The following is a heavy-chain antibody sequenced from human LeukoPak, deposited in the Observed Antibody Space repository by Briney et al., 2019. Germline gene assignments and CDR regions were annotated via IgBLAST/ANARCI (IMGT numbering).Heavy chain of an antibody. CDR2: ISAYNGNT. V-gene: IGHV1-18*01. Sequence: ASVKVSCKASGYTFTSYGISWVRQAPGQGLEWMGWISAYNGNTNYAQKLQGRVTMTTDTSTSTAYMELRSLRSDDTAVYCCASLYGSGSYLNYWGQGTLVTVSS. CDR1: GYTFTSYG. D-gene: IGHD3-10*01. CDR3: ASLYGSGSYLNY. J-gene: IGHJ4*02.